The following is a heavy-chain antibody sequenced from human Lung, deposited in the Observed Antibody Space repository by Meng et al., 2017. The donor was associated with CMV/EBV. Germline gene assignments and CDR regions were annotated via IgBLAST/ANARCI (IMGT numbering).Heavy chain of an antibody. J-gene: IGHJ3*02. CDR2: ISTSGSYR. D-gene: IGHD6-6*01. V-gene: IGHV3-21*01. CDR1: EITLSSYS. Sequence: GEXXKISCAASEITLSSYSMNWVRQAPGKRLEWVSSISTSGSYRYYADSVKGRFTISRDNAKNSLYLQMNSLRVEDTAVYYCALMAYSSSSGAFDIWGRGTMVTVSS. CDR3: ALMAYSSSSGAFDI.